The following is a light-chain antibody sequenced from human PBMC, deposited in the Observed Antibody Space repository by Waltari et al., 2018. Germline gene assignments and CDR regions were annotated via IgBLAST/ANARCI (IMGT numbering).Light chain of an antibody. J-gene: IGKJ1*01. CDR1: QSLLHSTGYKY. Sequence: DIVMTQSPLSLPVTPGEPASISCRSSQSLLHSTGYKYLDWYLQKPGPSPQLLIYLGSNRASGVPDRFSGSGSGTDFTMKISRVEAEDVGVYYCMQALQTPWTFGQGTKVEIK. V-gene: IGKV2-28*01. CDR3: MQALQTPWT. CDR2: LGS.